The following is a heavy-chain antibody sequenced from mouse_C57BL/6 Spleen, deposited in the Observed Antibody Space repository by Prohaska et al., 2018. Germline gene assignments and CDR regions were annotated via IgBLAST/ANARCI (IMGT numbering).Heavy chain of an antibody. Sequence: QVQLQQPGAELVMPGASVKLSCKASGYTFTSYWMHWVKQRPGQGLEWIGEIDPSESYTNYNQKFKGKATLTVDKSSSTAYMQLSSLTSEDSAVYYCASFDYGRVAYWGQGTLVTVSA. J-gene: IGHJ3*01. CDR3: ASFDYGRVAY. D-gene: IGHD2-4*01. V-gene: IGHV1-69*01. CDR2: IDPSESYT. CDR1: GYTFTSYW.